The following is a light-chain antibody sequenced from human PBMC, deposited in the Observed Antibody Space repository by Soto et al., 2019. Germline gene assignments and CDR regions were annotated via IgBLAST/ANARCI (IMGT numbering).Light chain of an antibody. CDR3: QQYGSSQT. V-gene: IGKV1-5*01. CDR2: AAS. Sequence: DIQMTQSPSTLSASVGDRVTLTCRASQSIRTWLAWYQQKPGKAPKLLIYAASNLQSGAPSRFSGSGSGTEFTLTISSLQPEDFATYYCQQYGSSQTFGQGTKVDIK. J-gene: IGKJ1*01. CDR1: QSIRTW.